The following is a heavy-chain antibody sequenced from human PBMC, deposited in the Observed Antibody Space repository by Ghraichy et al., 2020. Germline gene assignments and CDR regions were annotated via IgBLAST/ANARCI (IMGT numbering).Heavy chain of an antibody. J-gene: IGHJ4*02. CDR1: GGSISSSSYY. CDR3: ARINYYGSGSYLSFDY. V-gene: IGHV4-39*01. Sequence: SETLSLTCTVSGGSISSSSYYWGWIRQPPGKGLEWIGSIYYSGSTHYNPSLKSRVTISVYTSKNQFSLKLSSVTAADTAVYYCARINYYGSGSYLSFDYWGQGTLVTVSS. CDR2: IYYSGST. D-gene: IGHD3-10*01.